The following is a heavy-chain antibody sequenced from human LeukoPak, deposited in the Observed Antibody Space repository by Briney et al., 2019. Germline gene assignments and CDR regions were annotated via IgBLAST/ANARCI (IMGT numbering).Heavy chain of an antibody. J-gene: IGHJ4*02. CDR1: GFTFSSYG. V-gene: IGHV3-30*03. CDR3: ARDYWWNYDY. CDR2: ISKDGSDK. D-gene: IGHD1-7*01. Sequence: GGSLRLSCAASGFTFSSYGMHWVRQAPGKGLEWVAVISKDGSDKYYPGSVRGRFTISRDNSKNTIYLQMDSLRAEDTAIYYCARDYWWNYDYWGQGTLVTV.